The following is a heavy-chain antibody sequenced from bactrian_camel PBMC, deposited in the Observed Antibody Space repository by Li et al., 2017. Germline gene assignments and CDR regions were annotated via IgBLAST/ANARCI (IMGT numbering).Heavy chain of an antibody. V-gene: IGHV3S54*01. CDR2: IYTGGGST. Sequence: HVQLVESGGGSVQAGGSLRLSCAVPEYTYNSNCMGWFRQAPGKSRELVAVIYTGGGSTVYADSVKGRFTISRDDAENKVYLQMNNLKPEDTAMYYCAARSQVLCIATMWGNRFDYWGQGTQVTVS. D-gene: IGHD4*01. CDR1: EYTYNSNC. J-gene: IGHJ4*01. CDR3: AARSQVLCIATMWGNRFDY.